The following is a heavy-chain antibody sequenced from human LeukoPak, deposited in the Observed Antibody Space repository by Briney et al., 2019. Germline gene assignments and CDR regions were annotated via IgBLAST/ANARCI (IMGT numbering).Heavy chain of an antibody. D-gene: IGHD3-10*01. CDR3: AKVSGRIQIWPQPFGDGMDV. Sequence: PGGSLRLSCAASGFTFSTDVMSWVRQAPGKGLECVSAISGSGGNTYYADSVKGRFTISRDNSENMLYLQMNSLRAEDTAVYYCAKVSGRIQIWPQPFGDGMDVWGQGTTVTVSS. J-gene: IGHJ6*02. V-gene: IGHV3-23*01. CDR2: ISGSGGNT. CDR1: GFTFSTDV.